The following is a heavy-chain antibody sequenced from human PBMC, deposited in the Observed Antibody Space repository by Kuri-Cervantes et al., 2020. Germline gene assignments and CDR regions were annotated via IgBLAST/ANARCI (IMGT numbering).Heavy chain of an antibody. V-gene: IGHV4-34*01. D-gene: IGHD3-10*01. Sequence: SQTLSLTCAVYGGSFSGYLCSWIRRPPGKGLAWFGESNHRGSTNCNPSLRSRVIISVDTSKKQFSLNPKSVTAADTAVYYCARGRRSMVRGRNYYYMDVWGKGTTVTVSS. CDR1: GGSFSGYL. CDR3: ARGRRSMVRGRNYYYMDV. CDR2: SNHRGST. J-gene: IGHJ6*03.